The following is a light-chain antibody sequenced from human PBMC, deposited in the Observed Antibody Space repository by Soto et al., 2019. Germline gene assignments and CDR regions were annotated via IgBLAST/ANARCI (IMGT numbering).Light chain of an antibody. CDR2: DVS. V-gene: IGKV1-5*01. J-gene: IGKJ1*01. CDR3: QHYKMYSPWT. CDR1: QRITTW. Sequence: DIQMTKSPSTVSAYVGDSVTITCRASQRITTWLAWYQQRLGKAPKLLIYDVSSLQSGVPSRFSGSGSGTEFTLTISSLQPDDFATYYCQHYKMYSPWTFGQGTKVDIK.